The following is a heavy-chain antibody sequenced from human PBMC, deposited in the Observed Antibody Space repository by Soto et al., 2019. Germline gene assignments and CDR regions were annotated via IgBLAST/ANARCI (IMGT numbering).Heavy chain of an antibody. V-gene: IGHV1-18*01. CDR1: GYTFTSYC. CDR3: ARVLRYFDWSSVGGYFDY. J-gene: IGHJ4*02. Sequence: ASVKVSCNSSGYTFTSYCISWVRQAPGQGLEWMGWISAYNGNTNYAQKLQGRVTMTTDTSTSTAYMELRSLRSDDTAVYYCARVLRYFDWSSVGGYFDYWGQGTLVNVS. D-gene: IGHD3-9*01. CDR2: ISAYNGNT.